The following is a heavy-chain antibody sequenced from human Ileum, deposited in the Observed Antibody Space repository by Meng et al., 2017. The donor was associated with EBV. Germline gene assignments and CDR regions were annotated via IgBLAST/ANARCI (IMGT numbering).Heavy chain of an antibody. Sequence: LTLQDSRPGLWSPWRTLSLPFTVAVVSIDRSSYTWGWIRQSPGKGLEWMGNIYYSGTTYYNPSLKSRVTISVDTSKNQFSLKLSSVTAADTAVYYCARGYSSGWYYFDYWGQGTLVTVSS. J-gene: IGHJ4*02. CDR1: VVSIDRSSYT. CDR3: ARGYSSGWYYFDY. D-gene: IGHD6-19*01. V-gene: IGHV4-39*01. CDR2: IYYSGTT.